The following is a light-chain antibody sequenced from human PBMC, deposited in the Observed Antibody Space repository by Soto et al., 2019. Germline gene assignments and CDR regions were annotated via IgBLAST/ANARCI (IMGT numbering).Light chain of an antibody. J-gene: IGKJ2*01. CDR3: QQYGSAPQT. Sequence: EVVLTQSPGTLSLSPGERATLSCRASQSVTNNYLAWYQQKPGQAPRLLIYGASSRATGMPGRFSGSGSGTDFSLTISRLEPEDFAVYYCQQYGSAPQTFGQGTRLEI. CDR1: QSVTNNY. V-gene: IGKV3-20*01. CDR2: GAS.